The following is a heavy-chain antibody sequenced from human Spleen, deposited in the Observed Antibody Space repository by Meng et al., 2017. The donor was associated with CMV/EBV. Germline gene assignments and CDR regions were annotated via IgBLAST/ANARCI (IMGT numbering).Heavy chain of an antibody. CDR1: GYTFTDYQ. CDR3: ARDSRSGEGYFDY. D-gene: IGHD3-16*01. J-gene: IGHJ4*02. V-gene: IGHV1-46*01. Sequence: ASVKVSCKASGYTFTDYQIHWVRQAPGQGLEWVGIINPNGGSTGYARKFQGRVTMTRDTSTSTVYMELRSLRSEDTAVYYCARDSRSGEGYFDYWGQGTLVTVSS. CDR2: INPNGGST.